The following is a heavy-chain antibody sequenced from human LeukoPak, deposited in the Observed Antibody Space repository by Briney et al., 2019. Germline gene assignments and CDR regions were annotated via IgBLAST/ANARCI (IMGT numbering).Heavy chain of an antibody. J-gene: IGHJ6*02. D-gene: IGHD3-22*01. CDR3: AREVRIVVVIGQSGYYYGMDV. CDR1: GYTFTSYD. V-gene: IGHV1-8*01. Sequence: GASVKVSCKASGYTFTSYDINWVRQATGQGLEWMGWMNPNSGNTGYAQKFQGRVTMTRNTSISTAYMELSSLGSDDTAVYYCAREVRIVVVIGQSGYYYGMDVWGQGTTVTVSS. CDR2: MNPNSGNT.